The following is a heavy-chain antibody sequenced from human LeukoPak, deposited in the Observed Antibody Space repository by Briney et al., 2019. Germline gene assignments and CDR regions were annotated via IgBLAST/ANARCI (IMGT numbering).Heavy chain of an antibody. CDR2: IYYTGST. Sequence: PSETLSLTCTVSSGSISSYYWSWIRQPPGKGLEWIGYIYYTGSTNYNPSLKSRVTISVDTSKNQFSLNLSSVTAADTAVYYCARHGPSLWRLGWFDPWGQGTLVTVSS. D-gene: IGHD3-3*01. V-gene: IGHV4-59*08. CDR1: SGSISSYY. J-gene: IGHJ5*02. CDR3: ARHGPSLWRLGWFDP.